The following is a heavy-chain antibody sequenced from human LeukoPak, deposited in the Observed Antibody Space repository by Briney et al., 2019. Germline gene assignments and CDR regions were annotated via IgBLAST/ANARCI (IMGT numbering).Heavy chain of an antibody. CDR1: GFTFSSYS. D-gene: IGHD2/OR15-2a*01. Sequence: NSGGSLRISCAASGFTFSSYSMNWVRQAPGKGLEWVSSSSSSSSYIYYADSVKGRFTISRDNAKNSLYLQMNSLRAEDTAVYYCARLLSRVSEAFDIWGQGTMVTVSS. CDR2: SSSSSSYI. J-gene: IGHJ3*02. CDR3: ARLLSRVSEAFDI. V-gene: IGHV3-21*01.